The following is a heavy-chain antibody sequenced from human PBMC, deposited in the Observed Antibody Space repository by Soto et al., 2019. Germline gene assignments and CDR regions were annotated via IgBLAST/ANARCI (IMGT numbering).Heavy chain of an antibody. CDR2: ISYDGSNK. Sequence: GGSLRLSCAASGFPFSSYGMHWVRQAPGKGLEWVAVISYDGSNKYYADSVKGRFTISRDNSKNTLYLQMNSLRAEDTAVYYCAKDLRGYSYGTFDYWGQGTLVTVSS. D-gene: IGHD5-18*01. CDR3: AKDLRGYSYGTFDY. V-gene: IGHV3-30*18. J-gene: IGHJ4*02. CDR1: GFPFSSYG.